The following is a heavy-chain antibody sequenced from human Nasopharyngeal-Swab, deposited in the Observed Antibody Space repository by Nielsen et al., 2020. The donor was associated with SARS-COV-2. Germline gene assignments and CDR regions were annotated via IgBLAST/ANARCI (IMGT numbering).Heavy chain of an antibody. CDR2: INAGNGKT. CDR1: GYTFTNYA. J-gene: IGHJ4*02. Sequence: ASVKVSCKASGYTFTNYAVYWVRQAPGQRLEWMGWINAGNGKTKSSQKLQGRVTITRDTSASTAYMELSSLRSEDTAVYYCARISYYDSSGYWPYFDYWGQGTLVTVSS. CDR3: ARISYYDSSGYWPYFDY. D-gene: IGHD3-22*01. V-gene: IGHV1-3*01.